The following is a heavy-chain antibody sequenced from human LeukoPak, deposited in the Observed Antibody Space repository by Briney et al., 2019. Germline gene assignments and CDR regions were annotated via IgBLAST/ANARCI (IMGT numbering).Heavy chain of an antibody. CDR1: GGSIGTYY. CDR2: IFTTGGA. CDR3: VRDGPSWGLL. J-gene: IGHJ4*02. D-gene: IGHD7-27*01. V-gene: IGHV4-4*07. Sequence: SETLSLTCTVSGGSIGTYYWSWIRQPAGKGLEWIGRIFTTGGANYNPSLKSRVTMSLDTSKNLFSLKLNSVTAADTAVYYCVRDGPSWGLLWGQGALVTVSS.